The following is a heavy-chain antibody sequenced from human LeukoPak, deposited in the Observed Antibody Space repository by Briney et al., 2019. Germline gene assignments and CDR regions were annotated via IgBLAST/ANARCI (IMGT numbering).Heavy chain of an antibody. V-gene: IGHV4-30-2*01. Sequence: SETLSLTCTVSGGSISSGGFYWSWIRQPPGKGLEWIGYINHSGSTYYNPSLKSRVTISVDRSKNQFSLKLSSVTAADTAVYYCARDSDGFDIWGQGTMVTVSS. CDR2: INHSGST. J-gene: IGHJ3*02. CDR3: ARDSDGFDI. CDR1: GGSISSGGFY.